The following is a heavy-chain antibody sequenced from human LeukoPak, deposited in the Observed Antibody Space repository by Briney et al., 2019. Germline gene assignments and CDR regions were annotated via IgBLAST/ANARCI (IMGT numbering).Heavy chain of an antibody. CDR3: ARTYYDFWSGYTGMGHIDY. Sequence: HPGGSLRLSCAASGFTFSSYAMSWVRQAPGKGLEWVSAISGSGGSTYYADSVKGRFTISRDNAKNSLYLQMNSLRAEDTAVYYCARTYYDFWSGYTGMGHIDYWGQGTLVTVSS. CDR2: ISGSGGST. J-gene: IGHJ4*02. CDR1: GFTFSSYA. V-gene: IGHV3-23*01. D-gene: IGHD3-3*01.